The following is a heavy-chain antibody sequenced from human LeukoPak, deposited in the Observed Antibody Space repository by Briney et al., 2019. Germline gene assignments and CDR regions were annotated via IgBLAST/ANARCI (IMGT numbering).Heavy chain of an antibody. CDR1: GGSISSFY. CDR3: ASLSLAAFVY. J-gene: IGHJ4*02. Sequence: SETLSLTCTVSGGSISSFYWSWIRQPPGKGLEWIGYIYYSGSTNYNPSLKSRVTISVDTSKNQFSLKLSSVTAADTAVYYCASLSLAAFVYWGQGTLVTVSS. V-gene: IGHV4-59*01. CDR2: IYYSGST. D-gene: IGHD2-15*01.